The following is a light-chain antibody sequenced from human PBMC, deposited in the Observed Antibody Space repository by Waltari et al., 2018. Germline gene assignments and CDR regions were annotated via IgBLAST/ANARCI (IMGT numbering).Light chain of an antibody. CDR1: QSVTTN. CDR2: GAS. Sequence: EIVMTQSPATLSVSPGERAILSCRASQSVTTNLAWYQQKPGQAPRLPIYGASTRATEIPARFSGSGSGTEFTLTISSLQSEDFAVYYCHQYNDGPPFNFGQGTKLEIK. CDR3: HQYNDGPPFN. V-gene: IGKV3-15*01. J-gene: IGKJ2*01.